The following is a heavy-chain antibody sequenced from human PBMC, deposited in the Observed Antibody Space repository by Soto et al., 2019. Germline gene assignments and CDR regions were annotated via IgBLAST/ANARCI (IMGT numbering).Heavy chain of an antibody. CDR3: AGDPDSHYNDSHASSYP. J-gene: IGHJ5*02. Sequence: QVQLVQSGAEVKKPGSSVKVSCKAPGGTFSTYTITWVRQAPGQGLEWRGRIIPIIGIINYAQKFQGRVTISADKFTGTAYMELNGLRSDDTAVYYCAGDPDSHYNDSHASSYPWGQGTLVTVSS. CDR1: GGTFSTYT. D-gene: IGHD4-4*01. CDR2: IIPIIGII. V-gene: IGHV1-69*08.